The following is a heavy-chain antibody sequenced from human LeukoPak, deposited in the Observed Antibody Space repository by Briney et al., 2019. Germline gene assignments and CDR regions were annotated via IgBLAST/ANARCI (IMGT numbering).Heavy chain of an antibody. J-gene: IGHJ4*02. CDR3: AKGGSNVVVPAAKAYYFDY. CDR1: GFTVSSNY. V-gene: IGHV3-53*01. Sequence: GGSLRLSCAASGFTVSSNYMSWVRQAPGKGLEWVSVIYSGGSTYYADSVKGRFTISRDNSKNTLYLQMNSLRAEDTAVYYCAKGGSNVVVPAAKAYYFDYWGQGTLVTVSS. D-gene: IGHD2-2*01. CDR2: IYSGGST.